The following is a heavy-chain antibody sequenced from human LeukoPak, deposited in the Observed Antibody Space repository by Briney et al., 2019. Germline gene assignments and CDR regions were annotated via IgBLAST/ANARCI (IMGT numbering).Heavy chain of an antibody. V-gene: IGHV4-34*01. CDR1: GVSFSGYY. CDR3: AREGGYSYGSPYYYYYYMDV. D-gene: IGHD5-18*01. J-gene: IGHJ6*03. Sequence: SETLSLTCAVYGVSFSGYYWSWIRQPPGKGLEWIGEINHSGSTNYNPSLKSRVTTSVDTSKNQFSLKLSSVTAADTAVYYCAREGGYSYGSPYYYYYYMDVWGKGTTVTVSS. CDR2: INHSGST.